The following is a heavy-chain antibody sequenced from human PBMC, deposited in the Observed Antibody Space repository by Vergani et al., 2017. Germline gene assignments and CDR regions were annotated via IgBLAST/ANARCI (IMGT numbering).Heavy chain of an antibody. J-gene: IGHJ6*02. Sequence: QVQLVESGGGLVKPGGSLRLSCAASGFTFSDYYMSWIRQAPGKGLEWVSYISSSGSTIYYADSVKGRFTISRDNAKNSLYLKMNSLRAEDTAVYYCARYYSSSWYDYYYYGMDVWGQGTTVTVSS. CDR2: ISSSGSTI. D-gene: IGHD6-13*01. V-gene: IGHV3-11*01. CDR3: ARYYSSSWYDYYYYGMDV. CDR1: GFTFSDYY.